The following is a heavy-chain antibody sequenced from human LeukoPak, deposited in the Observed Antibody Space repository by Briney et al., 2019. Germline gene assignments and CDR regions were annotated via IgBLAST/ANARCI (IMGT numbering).Heavy chain of an antibody. CDR1: GFTFSDYY. Sequence: KPRGSLRLSCAASGFTFSDYYMSWICQAPRKGLEWLSYISSSSTYTNYADSVKGRFTISRDNAKNSLYLQMNSLRAEDTAVYYCARDLKGSAWYVDYWGQGTLVSVSS. V-gene: IGHV3-11*05. D-gene: IGHD6-19*01. CDR3: ARDLKGSAWYVDY. J-gene: IGHJ4*02. CDR2: ISSSSTYT.